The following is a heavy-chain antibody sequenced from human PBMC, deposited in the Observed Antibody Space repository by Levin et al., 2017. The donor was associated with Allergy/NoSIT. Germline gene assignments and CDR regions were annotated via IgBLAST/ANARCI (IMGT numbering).Heavy chain of an antibody. Sequence: SETLSLTCAVYGGSFSGFYWTWIRQSPGKGLEWIGESDHSGTTKYNPSLKSRVTISLDTSKTQFSLRLSSVTAADTAVYYCARYVVFTSTSLRMSAFDYWGQGIQVSVSS. J-gene: IGHJ4*02. CDR3: ARYVVFTSTSLRMSAFDY. D-gene: IGHD2-8*01. CDR2: SDHSGTT. V-gene: IGHV4-34*01. CDR1: GGSFSGFY.